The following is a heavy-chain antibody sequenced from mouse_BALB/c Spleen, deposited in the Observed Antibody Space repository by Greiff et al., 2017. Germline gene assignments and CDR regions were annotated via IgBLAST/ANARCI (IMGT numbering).Heavy chain of an antibody. D-gene: IGHD2-1*01. Sequence: EVMLVESGGGLVKPGGSLKLSCAASGFTFSDYYMYWVRQTPEKRLEWVATISDGGSTYYPDTVKGRFTISRDNAKNTLYLQMSSLKSEDTAMYYCARHYGNGNAMDYWGQGTSVTVSS. CDR3: ARHYGNGNAMDY. CDR2: ISDGGST. CDR1: GFTFSDYY. J-gene: IGHJ4*01. V-gene: IGHV5-4*02.